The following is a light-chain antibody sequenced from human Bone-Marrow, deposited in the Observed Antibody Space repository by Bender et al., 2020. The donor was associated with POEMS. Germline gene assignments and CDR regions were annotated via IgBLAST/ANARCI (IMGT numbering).Light chain of an antibody. CDR3: CSYAGSNTFL. Sequence: QSALTQPASVSGSPGQSITISCTGTSSDVGGYNYVSWYQQHPDKAPKLIIYDVSSRPSGVPNRFSGSKSGNTASLTISGLQAEDEADYYCCSYAGSNTFLFGGGTKLTVL. J-gene: IGLJ2*01. CDR1: SSDVGGYNY. CDR2: DVS. V-gene: IGLV2-14*03.